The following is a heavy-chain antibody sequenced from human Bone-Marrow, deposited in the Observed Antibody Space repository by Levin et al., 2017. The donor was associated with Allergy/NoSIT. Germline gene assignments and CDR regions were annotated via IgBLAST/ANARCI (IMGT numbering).Heavy chain of an antibody. V-gene: IGHV1-18*01. CDR1: GYTFTSYG. D-gene: IGHD6-13*01. J-gene: IGHJ4*02. CDR2: ISAYNGNT. CDR3: ARDGARIAAAGSFDY. Sequence: GESLKISCKASGYTFTSYGISWVRQAPGQGLEWMGWISAYNGNTNYAQKLQGRVTMTTDTSTSTAYMELRSLRSDDTAVYYCARDGARIAAAGSFDYWGQGTLVTVSS.